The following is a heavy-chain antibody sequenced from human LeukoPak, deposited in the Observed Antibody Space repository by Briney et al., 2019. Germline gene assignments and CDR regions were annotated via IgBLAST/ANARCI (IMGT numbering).Heavy chain of an antibody. CDR2: INPNSGGT. CDR1: GYTFTGYY. D-gene: IGHD5-12*01. V-gene: IGHV1-2*02. J-gene: IGHJ5*02. Sequence: GASVKVSCKASGYTFTGYYMHWVRQAPGQGLEWMGWINPNSGGTNYAQKFQGRVTMTRDTSISTAYMELSRLRSDDTAVYYCARDPHSGYINWFDPWGQGTLVTVSS. CDR3: ARDPHSGYINWFDP.